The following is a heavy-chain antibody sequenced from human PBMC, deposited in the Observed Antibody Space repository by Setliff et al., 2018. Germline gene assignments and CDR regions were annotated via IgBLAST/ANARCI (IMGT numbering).Heavy chain of an antibody. CDR2: ISTYSGAI. CDR1: GYTFVNYG. V-gene: IGHV1-18*01. J-gene: IGHJ4*02. Sequence: ASVKVSCKASGYTFVNYGVSWVRQAPGQGVEWMGWISTYSGAIKNVPKFRDRVTMTTDASTNTAYMELRSLTSDDTAVYYCAREVLSTVVAWDYWGQGTLVTVS. CDR3: AREVLSTVVAWDY. D-gene: IGHD4-17*01.